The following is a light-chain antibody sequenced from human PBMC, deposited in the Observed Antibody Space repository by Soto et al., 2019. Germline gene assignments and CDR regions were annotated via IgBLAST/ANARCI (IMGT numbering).Light chain of an antibody. J-gene: IGKJ4*01. CDR1: QSVSSY. CDR3: QQRSNWPLT. CDR2: DAC. Sequence: EIVLTQSPVTLSLSPGERATLSCRASQSVSSYLAWYQQKPGQAPRLLIYDACNRATGIPARFSGSGSGTDFTLTISSLEPEDFAVYYCQQRSNWPLTFGGGTKV. V-gene: IGKV3-11*01.